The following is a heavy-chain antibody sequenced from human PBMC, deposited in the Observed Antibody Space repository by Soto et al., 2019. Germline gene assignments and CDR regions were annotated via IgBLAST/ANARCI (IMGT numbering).Heavy chain of an antibody. CDR1: GFSLTTYDMG. J-gene: IGHJ4*02. Sequence: QITLKESGPTLVRPAQTLTLTCAFSGFSLTTYDMGVAWIRQPPGKALEWLALIYWDDDKRYSPSLTDRLAVSKDPSRNQVVLTITNLDPGDTATYFCAHAGDYDLLTFDHWGPGIPVTVSS. V-gene: IGHV2-5*02. CDR3: AHAGDYDLLTFDH. CDR2: IYWDDDK. D-gene: IGHD4-17*01.